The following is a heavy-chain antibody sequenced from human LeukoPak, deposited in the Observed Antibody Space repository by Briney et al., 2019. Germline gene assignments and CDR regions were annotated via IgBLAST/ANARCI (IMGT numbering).Heavy chain of an antibody. CDR3: ARPIVYDSSGYYPGAFDI. J-gene: IGHJ3*02. Sequence: GAFLKISCKGSGYSITNYWIGWGRQMPGEGLECGGIIYSGGSDTRYSPSFQSQVTISADKSISTAYLQWSSLKASDTAMYYCARPIVYDSSGYYPGAFDIWGQGTMVTVSS. CDR1: GYSITNYW. V-gene: IGHV5-51*01. CDR2: IYSGGSDT. D-gene: IGHD3-22*01.